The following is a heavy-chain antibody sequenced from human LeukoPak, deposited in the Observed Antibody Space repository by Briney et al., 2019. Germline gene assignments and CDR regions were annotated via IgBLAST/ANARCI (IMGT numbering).Heavy chain of an antibody. CDR3: ARGRNPYYVWGTYRAYFDY. V-gene: IGHV4-30-4*01. CDR2: IYHSGST. Sequence: PSETLSLTCTVSGGSISSGDYYWSWIRQPPGKGLEWIGYIYHSGSTYYNPSLTSRVTISVDTSTNQFSLKLTPVTAADTAMYFCARGRNPYYVWGTYRAYFDYWGQGTLVTVSS. J-gene: IGHJ4*02. D-gene: IGHD3-16*02. CDR1: GGSISSGDYY.